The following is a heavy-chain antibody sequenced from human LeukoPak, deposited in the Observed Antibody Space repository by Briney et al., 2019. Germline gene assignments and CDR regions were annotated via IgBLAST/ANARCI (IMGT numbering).Heavy chain of an antibody. J-gene: IGHJ4*02. CDR1: GFTFDTHA. CDR3: AKERGYSGYELFDY. D-gene: IGHD5-12*01. V-gene: IGHV3-23*01. Sequence: GGSLRLSCAASGFTFDTHAMSWVRQAPGKGLEWVSAISGSGGSTYYADSVKGRFTISRDNSKNTLYLQMNSLRAEDTAVYYCAKERGYSGYELFDYWGQGTLVTVSS. CDR2: ISGSGGST.